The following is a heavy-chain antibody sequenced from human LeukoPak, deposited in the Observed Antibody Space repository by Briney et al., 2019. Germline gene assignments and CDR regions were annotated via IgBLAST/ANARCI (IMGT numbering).Heavy chain of an antibody. CDR1: GYTFTGYY. J-gene: IGHJ5*02. D-gene: IGHD3-9*01. CDR2: INPNSGGT. CDR3: AREDDILSGAFGFDP. V-gene: IGHV1-2*02. Sequence: ASVKVSCKASGYTFTGYYMHWVRQAPGQGLEWMGWINPNSGGTNYAQKFQGRVTMTRDTSISTAYMELSRLRSDDTAVYYCAREDDILSGAFGFDPWGQGTLVTVSS.